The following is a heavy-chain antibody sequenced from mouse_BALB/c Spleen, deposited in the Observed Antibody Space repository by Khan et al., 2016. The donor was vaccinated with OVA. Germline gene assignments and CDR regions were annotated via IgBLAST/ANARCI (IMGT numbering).Heavy chain of an antibody. CDR3: ARWGWDGFDY. CDR1: GYAFNIYW. V-gene: IGHV1-80*01. Sequence: QVQLKQSGAELVRPGSSVKISCKASGYAFNIYWMNWVKQRPGQGLEWIGQIYPGDGDIDYNGKFKGKATLTADESSSTSYIQLSSHTSEDSAVYFCARWGWDGFDYWGLGTLVTVSA. D-gene: IGHD4-1*01. J-gene: IGHJ3*01. CDR2: IYPGDGDI.